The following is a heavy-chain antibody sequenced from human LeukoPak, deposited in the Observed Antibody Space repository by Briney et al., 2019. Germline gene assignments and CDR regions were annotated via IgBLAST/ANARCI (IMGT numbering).Heavy chain of an antibody. CDR1: GFTFNKNY. V-gene: IGHV3-66*02. Sequence: GGSLRLSCAASGFTFNKNYVAWVRQAPGKGLEWVAVVYSGGDTYYADSVRGRFTISRDNSKNTLYLQMNSLRAEDTAVYYCARGYSSGWYEAGYGYWGQGTLVTVSS. J-gene: IGHJ4*02. CDR2: VYSGGDT. CDR3: ARGYSSGWYEAGYGY. D-gene: IGHD6-19*01.